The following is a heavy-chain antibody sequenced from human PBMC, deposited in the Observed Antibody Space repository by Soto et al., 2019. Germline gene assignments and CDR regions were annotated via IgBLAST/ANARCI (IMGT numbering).Heavy chain of an antibody. J-gene: IGHJ4*02. CDR1: GGSISNYY. D-gene: IGHD2-15*01. Sequence: PSETLSLTCTVSGGSISNYYWSWIRQPAGKGLEWIGRIYTSGNTNYNPSLKGRVTMSVDMSKNQFSLKLSSVAAADTAVYYCATRHTDVDSWGQGALVTVSS. CDR3: ATRHTDVDS. V-gene: IGHV4-4*07. CDR2: IYTSGNT.